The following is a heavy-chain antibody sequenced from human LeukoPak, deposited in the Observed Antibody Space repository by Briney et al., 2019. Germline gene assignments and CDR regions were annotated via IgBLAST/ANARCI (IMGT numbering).Heavy chain of an antibody. Sequence: PGGSLRLSCAASGFTFSSYAMSWVRQAPGKGLEWIGSIYYSGSTYYNPSLKSRVTISVDTSKNQFSLKLSSVTAADTAVYYCARQRSSGWYVWNWFDPWGQGTLVTVSS. V-gene: IGHV4-39*01. CDR1: GFTFSSYA. CDR2: IYYSGST. CDR3: ARQRSSGWYVWNWFDP. J-gene: IGHJ5*02. D-gene: IGHD6-19*01.